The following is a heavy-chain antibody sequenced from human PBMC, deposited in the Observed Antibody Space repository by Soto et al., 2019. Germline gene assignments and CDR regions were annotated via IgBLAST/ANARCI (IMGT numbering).Heavy chain of an antibody. CDR3: ARVMGGGDSYYFDY. CDR2: IHYSGST. V-gene: IGHV4-61*01. D-gene: IGHD2-21*02. CDR1: GASVSSGSYY. Sequence: PSETLSLTCTVPGASVSSGSYYWSWIRQPPGKGLEWTGYIHYSGSTNYKPSLRSRVTISVDTSKNQFSLKLSSVTAADTAVYYCARVMGGGDSYYFDYWGQGTLVTV. J-gene: IGHJ4*02.